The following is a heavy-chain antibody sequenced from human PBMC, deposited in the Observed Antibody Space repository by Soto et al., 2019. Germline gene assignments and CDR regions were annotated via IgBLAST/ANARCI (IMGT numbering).Heavy chain of an antibody. CDR2: IWYDGSNK. V-gene: IGHV3-33*01. Sequence: GGSLRLSCAASGFTFSSYGMHWVRQAPGKGLEWVAVIWYDGSNKYYADSVKGRFTISRDNSKNTLYLQMNSLRAEDTAVYYCARDLSVYCSGGSCPFDYWGQGTLVTVSS. D-gene: IGHD2-15*01. CDR1: GFTFSSYG. CDR3: ARDLSVYCSGGSCPFDY. J-gene: IGHJ4*02.